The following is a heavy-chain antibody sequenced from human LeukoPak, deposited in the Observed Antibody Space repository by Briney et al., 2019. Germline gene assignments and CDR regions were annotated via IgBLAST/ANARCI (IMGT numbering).Heavy chain of an antibody. J-gene: IGHJ4*02. Sequence: PSETLSLTCTVSGGSISSYYWSWTRQPPGKGLEWIGYIYYSGSTNYNPSLKSRVTISVDTSKNQFSLKLSSVTAADTAVYYCARDTSSGWYYFDYWGQGTLVTVSS. CDR1: GGSISSYY. CDR2: IYYSGST. D-gene: IGHD6-19*01. CDR3: ARDTSSGWYYFDY. V-gene: IGHV4-59*12.